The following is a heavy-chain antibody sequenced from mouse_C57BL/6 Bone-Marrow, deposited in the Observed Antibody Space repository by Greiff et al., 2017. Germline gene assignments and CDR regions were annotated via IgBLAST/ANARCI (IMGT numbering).Heavy chain of an antibody. Sequence: EVKLQESGPGLVKPSQSLSLTCSVTGYSITSGYYWNWIRQFPGNKLEWMGYISYDGSNNYNPSLKNRISITRDTSKNQFFLKLNSVTTEDTATYYCAREGSYYYGNSLYWYFDVWGTGTTVTVSS. CDR2: ISYDGSN. D-gene: IGHD1-1*01. J-gene: IGHJ1*03. CDR1: GYSITSGYY. V-gene: IGHV3-6*01. CDR3: AREGSYYYGNSLYWYFDV.